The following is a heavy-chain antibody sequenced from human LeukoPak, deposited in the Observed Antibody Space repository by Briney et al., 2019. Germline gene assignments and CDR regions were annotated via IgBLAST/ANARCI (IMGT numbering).Heavy chain of an antibody. J-gene: IGHJ5*02. CDR2: IYHSGST. D-gene: IGHD2-2*01. CDR3: ARQGRVLVPAAGVYFDP. CDR1: GYSINSGYY. V-gene: IGHV4-38-2*02. Sequence: TSETLSLTCTVSGYSINSGYYWGWIRQPPGKGLEWIGSIYHSGSTYYNPSLKSRVTISVDTSKNQFSLKLSSVTAADTAVYYCARQGRVLVPAAGVYFDPWGQGILVTVSS.